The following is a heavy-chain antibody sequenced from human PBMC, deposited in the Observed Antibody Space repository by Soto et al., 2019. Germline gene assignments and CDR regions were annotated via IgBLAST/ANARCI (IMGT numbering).Heavy chain of an antibody. CDR2: IIPVLDKA. CDR1: GGTFSTYT. Sequence: QVQLVQSGAEVKKPGSSVKVSCKTPGGTFSTYTLSWVRQAPGQGLEWMGRIIPVLDKADYAQRFQGRLTITADRSTSTANMELSSLSSEDTAIYYCARGATAGDSAVHYWGQGTLVSVSS. V-gene: IGHV1-69*02. D-gene: IGHD2-21*01. J-gene: IGHJ4*02. CDR3: ARGATAGDSAVHY.